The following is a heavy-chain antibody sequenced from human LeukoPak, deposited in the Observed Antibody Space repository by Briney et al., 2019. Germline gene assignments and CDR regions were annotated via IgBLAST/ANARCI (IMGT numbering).Heavy chain of an antibody. J-gene: IGHJ5*02. CDR1: GGSISSGNYY. Sequence: NTSQTLSLTCTVSGGSISSGNYYWSWIRQPAGKGLESIGRIYTSGSTNYNPSLKSRVTISVDTSKNQFSLKLSSVTAADTAVYYCARDPYYGSGSSSFDPWGQGTLVTVSS. CDR3: ARDPYYGSGSSSFDP. V-gene: IGHV4-61*02. CDR2: IYTSGST. D-gene: IGHD3-10*01.